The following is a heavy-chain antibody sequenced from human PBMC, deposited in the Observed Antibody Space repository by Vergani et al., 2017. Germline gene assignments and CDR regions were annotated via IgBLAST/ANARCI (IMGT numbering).Heavy chain of an antibody. CDR1: GFLLSNYD. Sequence: VQLLQSEGAVVQPGGSLRLSCAPSGFLLSNYDMQWIRQGPGKGLEFVAFIQFDGSNQYYADSVKGRFTLSRDFSKNTLYLQMNSLRTDDTATYYCAKHFRGWGIDYWGQGTQVIVSS. J-gene: IGHJ4*02. V-gene: IGHV3-30*02. CDR2: IQFDGSNQ. CDR3: AKHFRGWGIDY. D-gene: IGHD3-16*01.